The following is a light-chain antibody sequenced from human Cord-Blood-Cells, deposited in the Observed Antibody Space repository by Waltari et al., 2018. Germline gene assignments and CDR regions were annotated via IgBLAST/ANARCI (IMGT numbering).Light chain of an antibody. Sequence: QSALTQPASVSGSPGQSITISCTGTSSDVGSYNLVSWYQQHPGKAPKLMIYEGSKRPSGVSNRFPGSKSGNTASLTISELQAEDEADYYCCSYAGSSTWVFGGGTKLTVL. CDR3: CSYAGSSTWV. CDR1: SSDVGSYNL. J-gene: IGLJ3*02. V-gene: IGLV2-23*01. CDR2: EGS.